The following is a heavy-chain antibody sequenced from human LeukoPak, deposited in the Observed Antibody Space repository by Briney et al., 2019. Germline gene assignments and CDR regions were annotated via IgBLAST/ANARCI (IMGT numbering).Heavy chain of an antibody. D-gene: IGHD3-22*01. J-gene: IGHJ4*02. V-gene: IGHV3-48*03. Sequence: PGGSLRLSCAASGFTFSGYEMNWVRQAPGKGLEWVSYISSSGSTIYYADSVKGRFTISRDNAKNSLYLQMNSLRAEDTAVYYCARDTNYYDSSGDAFDYWGQGTLVTVSS. CDR3: ARDTNYYDSSGDAFDY. CDR1: GFTFSGYE. CDR2: ISSSGSTI.